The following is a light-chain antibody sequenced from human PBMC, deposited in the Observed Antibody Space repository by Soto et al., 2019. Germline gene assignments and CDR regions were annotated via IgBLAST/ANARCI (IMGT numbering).Light chain of an antibody. V-gene: IGKV3-15*01. CDR3: QQYNSWPPMYT. Sequence: EIVMTQSPATLSVSPGERATLSCWASQSVSSNLAWYQQKPGQAPRLLIYGASTRATGIPARFSGSGSGTEFTLTISSLQSEDFAVYYCQQYNSWPPMYTFGQGTKLEIK. J-gene: IGKJ2*01. CDR2: GAS. CDR1: QSVSSN.